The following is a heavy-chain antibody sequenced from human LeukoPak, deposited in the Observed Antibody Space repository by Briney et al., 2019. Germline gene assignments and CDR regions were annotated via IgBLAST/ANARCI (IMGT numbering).Heavy chain of an antibody. J-gene: IGHJ4*02. D-gene: IGHD3-10*01. CDR3: AREGFYGSGRGADFDY. CDR2: ISSSSNII. CDR1: GFTFSNYF. V-gene: IGHV3-48*02. Sequence: GGSLRLSCAASGFTFSNYFTNWVRQAPGKGLEWVSYISSSSNIIYYADSVKGRFIISRDNAKNSLFLQMNSLRDEDTAVYYCAREGFYGSGRGADFDYWGQGTLVTVSS.